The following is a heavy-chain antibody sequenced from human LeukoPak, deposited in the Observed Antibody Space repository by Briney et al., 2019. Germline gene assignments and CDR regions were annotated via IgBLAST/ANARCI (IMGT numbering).Heavy chain of an antibody. Sequence: AGGSLRLSCAASGFTFSNYAMHWVRQAPGKGLEWVAVVSYDESNKYYADSVKGRFTISRDNSKNTLYLQMNSLRAEDTAVYYCATAGWGEKAFDIWGQGTMVTVSS. CDR3: ATAGWGEKAFDI. V-gene: IGHV3-30*04. CDR2: VSYDESNK. J-gene: IGHJ3*02. D-gene: IGHD7-27*01. CDR1: GFTFSNYA.